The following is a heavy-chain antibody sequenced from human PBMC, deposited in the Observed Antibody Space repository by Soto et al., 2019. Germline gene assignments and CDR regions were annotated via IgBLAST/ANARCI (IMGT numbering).Heavy chain of an antibody. Sequence: ASVKVSCKASGYTFTSYGISWVRQAPGQGLEWMGWISAYNGNTNYAQKLQGRVTMTTDTSTSTAYMELRSLRSDDTAVYYCARVIVVVPAGKSGMDVWGQGTTVTVSS. V-gene: IGHV1-18*04. J-gene: IGHJ6*02. D-gene: IGHD2-2*01. CDR1: GYTFTSYG. CDR2: ISAYNGNT. CDR3: ARVIVVVPAGKSGMDV.